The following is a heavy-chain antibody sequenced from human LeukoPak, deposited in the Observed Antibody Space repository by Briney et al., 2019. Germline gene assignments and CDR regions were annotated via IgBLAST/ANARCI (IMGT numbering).Heavy chain of an antibody. CDR1: GFTFSSYS. CDR2: ISSCGTFM. D-gene: IGHD1-26*01. V-gene: IGHV3-21*01. CDR3: ATESGTYSGTCFDY. J-gene: IGHJ4*02. Sequence: GGSLTLSCAPSGFTFSSYSMNWVRQAPGKGLEWVSSISSCGTFMYYVDSVKGRFTISRDNAKNSLYLQMNSLRAEDTAVYLCATESGTYSGTCFDYWGQGTLVTVSS.